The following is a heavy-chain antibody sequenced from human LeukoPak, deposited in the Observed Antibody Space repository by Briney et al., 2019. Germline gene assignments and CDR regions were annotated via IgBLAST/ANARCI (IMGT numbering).Heavy chain of an antibody. J-gene: IGHJ4*02. CDR2: ISGSGGST. D-gene: IGHD3-22*01. CDR3: AKDSVYYDSSGYHYFDY. CDR1: GFTFSSYA. V-gene: IGHV3-23*01. Sequence: PGGSLRLSCAASGFTFSSYAMSWVRQAPGKGLEWVSAISGSGGSTYYADSVKGRFTISRDNSKNTLYLQMNSLRAEDTAVYYCAKDSVYYDSSGYHYFDYWGQRTLVTVSS.